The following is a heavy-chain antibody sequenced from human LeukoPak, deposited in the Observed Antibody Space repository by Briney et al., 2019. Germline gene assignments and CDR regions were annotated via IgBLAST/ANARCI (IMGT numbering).Heavy chain of an antibody. CDR1: GYTFTSYG. V-gene: IGHV1-18*01. J-gene: IGHJ5*02. Sequence: ASVKVSCKASGYTFTSYGISWVRQAPGQGLEWMGWISAYNGNTNYAQKLQGRVTMTTDTSTSTAYMELRSLRSDDTAVYYCARGYCSSTSCYSEADANWFDPWGQGTLVTVSS. CDR2: ISAYNGNT. D-gene: IGHD2-2*01. CDR3: ARGYCSSTSCYSEADANWFDP.